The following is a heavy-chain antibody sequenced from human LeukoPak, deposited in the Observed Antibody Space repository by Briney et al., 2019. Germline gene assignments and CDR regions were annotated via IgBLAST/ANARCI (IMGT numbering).Heavy chain of an antibody. V-gene: IGHV1-18*01. CDR1: GYTFTSYG. CDR2: ISAYNGNT. Sequence: ASVKVSCKASGYTFTSYGISWVRQAPGQGLEWMGWISAYNGNTNYAQKLQGRVTMTTDTSTSTAYMELRSLRSDDTAVYYCARGSGYCSSTSCYMGDYYYYYMDVWGKGTTVTISS. D-gene: IGHD2-2*02. J-gene: IGHJ6*03. CDR3: ARGSGYCSSTSCYMGDYYYYYMDV.